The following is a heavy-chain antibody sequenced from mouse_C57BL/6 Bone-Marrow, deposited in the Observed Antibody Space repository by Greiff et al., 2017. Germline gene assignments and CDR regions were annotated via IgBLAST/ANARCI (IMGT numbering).Heavy chain of an antibody. Sequence: EVQGVESGGGLVKPGGSLKLSCAASGFTFSSYAMSWVRQTPEKRLEWVATISDGGSYTYYPDNVKGRFTISRDNAKNNLYLQMSPLKSEDTAMYYCARDRLRRWPYYFDDWGQGTTLTVSS. CDR1: GFTFSSYA. J-gene: IGHJ2*01. CDR2: ISDGGSYT. V-gene: IGHV5-4*01. CDR3: ARDRLRRWPYYFDD. D-gene: IGHD2-4*01.